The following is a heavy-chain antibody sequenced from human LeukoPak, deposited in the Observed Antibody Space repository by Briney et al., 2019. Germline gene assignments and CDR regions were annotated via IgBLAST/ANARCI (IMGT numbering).Heavy chain of an antibody. V-gene: IGHV4-59*08. Sequence: SETLSLICTVSGGSIRNYYWSWIRQPPGKRLEWIGYIYHTGSTNYAPSLKSRVTISVDTSQNQFSLKLSSVTAADTAVYYCARAMFAGATSDYWGQGTLVTVSS. CDR2: IYHTGST. CDR3: ARAMFAGATSDY. D-gene: IGHD3-16*01. CDR1: GGSIRNYY. J-gene: IGHJ4*02.